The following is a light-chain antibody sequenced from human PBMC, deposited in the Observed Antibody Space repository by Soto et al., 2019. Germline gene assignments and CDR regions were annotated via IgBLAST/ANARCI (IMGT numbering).Light chain of an antibody. CDR1: SSDVGGYNY. Sequence: QSVLTQPASVSGSPGQSITISCTGTSSDVGGYNYVSWYQQHPGKAPKLMIYEVSNRPSGVSNRFSGSKSGNTASLTISGLQAEDEADYYCSSYTSSSTRVFGTGTMLTVL. CDR3: SSYTSSSTRV. V-gene: IGLV2-14*01. J-gene: IGLJ1*01. CDR2: EVS.